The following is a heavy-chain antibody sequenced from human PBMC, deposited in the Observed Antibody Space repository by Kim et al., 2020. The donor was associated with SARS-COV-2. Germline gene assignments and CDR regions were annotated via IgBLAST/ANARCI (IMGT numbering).Heavy chain of an antibody. D-gene: IGHD2-2*02. J-gene: IGHJ3*02. CDR3: ARGVVVPAATPDI. Sequence: AQKFQGRVTMTRDTSISTAYMELSRLRSDDTAVYYCARGVVVPAATPDIWGQGTMVTVSS. V-gene: IGHV1-2*02.